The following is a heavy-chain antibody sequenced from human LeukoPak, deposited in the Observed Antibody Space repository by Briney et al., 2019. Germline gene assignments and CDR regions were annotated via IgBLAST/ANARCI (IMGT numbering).Heavy chain of an antibody. CDR2: ITSTSTYI. D-gene: IGHD3-10*01. CDR1: GFTFSTFS. CDR3: AREVSVVRGVN. V-gene: IGHV3-21*01. Sequence: GASLRPSCAASGFTFSTFSMNWVRQAPGKGLEWVSSITSTSTYIYYADSVKGRFTISRDNAKNALYLQMNSLRAEDTAVYYCAREVSVVRGVNWGQGTLVTVSS. J-gene: IGHJ4*02.